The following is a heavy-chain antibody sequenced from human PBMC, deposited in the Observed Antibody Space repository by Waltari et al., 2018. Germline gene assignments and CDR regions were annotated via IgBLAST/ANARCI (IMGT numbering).Heavy chain of an antibody. CDR3: ARDYTGEGAFDI. Sequence: QVQLVESGGGVVQPGGSLRLSCAGSGCTFTSFAVHWVRQAPGKGLEWVAVISLDGNTYYYADSVKGRFTMSRDNSRKMVYLQMNSLRGEDTAVYYCARDYTGEGAFDIWGQGATVTVSS. D-gene: IGHD2-8*02. CDR1: GCTFTSFA. CDR2: ISLDGNTY. V-gene: IGHV3-30-3*01. J-gene: IGHJ3*02.